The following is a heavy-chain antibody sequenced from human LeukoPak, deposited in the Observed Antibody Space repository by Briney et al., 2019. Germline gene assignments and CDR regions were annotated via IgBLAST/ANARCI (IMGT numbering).Heavy chain of an antibody. Sequence: SGGSLRLSCAASGFTFSDYYMSWIRQAPGKGLEWVSYISSSGSTIYYADSVKGRFTISRDNAKNSPYLQMNSLRAEDTAVYYCAGTAAAGGWFDPWGQGTLVAVSS. V-gene: IGHV3-11*01. CDR3: AGTAAAGGWFDP. CDR2: ISSSGSTI. CDR1: GFTFSDYY. J-gene: IGHJ5*02. D-gene: IGHD6-13*01.